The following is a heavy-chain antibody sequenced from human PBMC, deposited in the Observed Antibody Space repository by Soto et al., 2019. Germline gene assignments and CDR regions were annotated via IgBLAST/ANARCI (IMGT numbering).Heavy chain of an antibody. Sequence: SETLSLTCTVSGGSISSYYWSWIRQPPGKGLEWIGYIYYSGSTNYNPSLKSRVTISVDTSKNQFSLKLSSVTAADTAVYYCARSRPVYYDSSKGWFDPWGQGTLVTVSS. V-gene: IGHV4-59*01. CDR2: IYYSGST. J-gene: IGHJ5*02. D-gene: IGHD3-22*01. CDR3: ARSRPVYYDSSKGWFDP. CDR1: GGSISSYY.